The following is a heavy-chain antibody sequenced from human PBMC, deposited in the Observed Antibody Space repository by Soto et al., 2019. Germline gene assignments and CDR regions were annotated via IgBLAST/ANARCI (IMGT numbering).Heavy chain of an antibody. D-gene: IGHD4-17*01. Sequence: SETLSLTCAVYGGSFSGYYWSWIRQPPGKGLEWIGEINHSGSTNYNPSLKSRVTIYRDSSKNTLYLQMDSLRAEDTAVYYCARSPTRTNYADCFDPWGQGTLVTVSS. CDR2: INHSGST. CDR1: GGSFSGYY. CDR3: ARSPTRTNYADCFDP. J-gene: IGHJ5*02. V-gene: IGHV4-34*01.